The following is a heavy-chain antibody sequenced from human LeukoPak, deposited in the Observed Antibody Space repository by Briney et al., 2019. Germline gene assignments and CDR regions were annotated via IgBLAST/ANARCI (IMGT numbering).Heavy chain of an antibody. V-gene: IGHV4-39*07. CDR1: GASITTTLYY. D-gene: IGHD5-24*01. CDR3: ARAGRDGYSPASDSFDI. J-gene: IGHJ3*02. CDR2: FYYGGIT. Sequence: PSETLSLTCTVSGASITTTLYYWVWARQSPGKGLEWIGSFYYGGITYYHPSLKSRVTVSVDTSRSQFSLKLNSVTAADTAVYYCARAGRDGYSPASDSFDIWGQGKTVTVSS.